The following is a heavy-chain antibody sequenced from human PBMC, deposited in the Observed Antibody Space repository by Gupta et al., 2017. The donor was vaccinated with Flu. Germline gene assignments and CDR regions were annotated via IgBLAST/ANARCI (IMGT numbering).Heavy chain of an antibody. CDR3: ARETYCGGDCYLDAFDI. Sequence: EVQLVESGGGLVQPGGSLRLSCAASGLTFSSYEMNWVRQAPGKGLEWVSYISSSGSTIYYADSVKGRFTISRDNAKNSLYLQMNSLRAEDTAVYYCARETYCGGDCYLDAFDIWGQGTMVTVSS. CDR2: ISSSGSTI. V-gene: IGHV3-48*03. CDR1: GLTFSSYE. D-gene: IGHD2-21*02. J-gene: IGHJ3*02.